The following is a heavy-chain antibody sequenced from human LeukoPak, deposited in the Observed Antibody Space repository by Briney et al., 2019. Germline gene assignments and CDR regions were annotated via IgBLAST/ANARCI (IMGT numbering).Heavy chain of an antibody. V-gene: IGHV3-30*18. CDR3: AKDLYDFWSGHYYYYGMDV. J-gene: IGHJ6*02. Sequence: GRPLRLSCAASGFTFSSYGMHWVRQAPGKGLEWVAVISYDGSNKYYADSVKGRFTISRDNSKNTLYLQMNSLRAEDTAVYYCAKDLYDFWSGHYYYYGMDVWGQGTTVTVSS. CDR1: GFTFSSYG. D-gene: IGHD3-3*01. CDR2: ISYDGSNK.